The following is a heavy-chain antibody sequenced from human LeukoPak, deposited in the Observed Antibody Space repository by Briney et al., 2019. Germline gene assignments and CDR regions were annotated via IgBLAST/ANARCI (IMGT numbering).Heavy chain of an antibody. CDR3: AKEGMIRGVIDY. V-gene: IGHV4-4*07. CDR2: IYTSGST. CDR1: GASISPYY. J-gene: IGHJ4*02. Sequence: PSETLSLTCTVSGASISPYYWSWIRQPAGKGLEWIGHIYTSGSTNCNPSLKSRVTMSLDTSKNQFSLKLNSVTAADTAVYYCAKEGMIRGVIDYWGQGALVTVSS. D-gene: IGHD3-10*01.